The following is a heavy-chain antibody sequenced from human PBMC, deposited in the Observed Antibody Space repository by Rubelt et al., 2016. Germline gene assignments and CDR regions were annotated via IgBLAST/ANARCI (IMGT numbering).Heavy chain of an antibody. Sequence: QVQLQQWGAGLLKPSETLSLTCAVYGGSFSGYYWNWIRQRPGEGLEWIGEINRGGGTSYNPSLKSRVTISVDTSKNQFSLKVTSVTAADTAGYYCARDTGNYRTDYWGQGSLVTFSS. V-gene: IGHV4-34*01. CDR1: GGSFSGYY. CDR2: INRGGGT. J-gene: IGHJ4*02. D-gene: IGHD1-26*01. CDR3: ARDTGNYRTDY.